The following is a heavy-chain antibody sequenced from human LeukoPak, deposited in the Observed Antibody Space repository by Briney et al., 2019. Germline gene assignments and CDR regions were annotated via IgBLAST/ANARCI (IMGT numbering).Heavy chain of an antibody. CDR1: SDSISSGDYY. CDR2: IDKKGGT. V-gene: IGHV4-30-4*01. D-gene: IGHD4-17*01. Sequence: SETLSLTCTVSSDSISSGDYYWSWIRQPAGKGLEFIGYIDKKGGTFYNPPLKSRVSISIDTSKNQFSLKLTSVTAADTAVYFCAREHKSYGDYPYYFDSWGQGTLVTVSS. J-gene: IGHJ4*02. CDR3: AREHKSYGDYPYYFDS.